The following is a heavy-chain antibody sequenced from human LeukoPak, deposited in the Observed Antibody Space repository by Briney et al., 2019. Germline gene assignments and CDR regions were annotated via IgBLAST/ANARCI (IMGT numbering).Heavy chain of an antibody. CDR1: GYTFTSYG. D-gene: IGHD2-15*01. CDR3: AISGGFDCSGGSCADWTWYCYYMDV. Sequence: ASVKVSCKASGYTFTSYGISWVRQAPGQGLEWMGWISAYNGNTNYAQKLQGRVTMTTDTSTSTAYMELRSLRSDDTAVYYCAISGGFDCSGGSCADWTWYCYYMDVWGKGTTVTVSS. CDR2: ISAYNGNT. J-gene: IGHJ6*03. V-gene: IGHV1-18*01.